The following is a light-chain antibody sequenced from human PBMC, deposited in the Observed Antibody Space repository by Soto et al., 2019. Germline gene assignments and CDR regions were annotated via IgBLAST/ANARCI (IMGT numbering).Light chain of an antibody. J-gene: IGKJ1*01. V-gene: IGKV3-15*01. CDR1: QSVSSN. CDR2: GAS. Sequence: EIVMTQSPATLSVSPGERATLSCRVSQSVSSNLAWYQQKPGQAPRLLIYGASARATGIPARFSGSGSGTEFTLTISSLQSEDFAVYYCQQYNNCPQTFGQGTKVEIK. CDR3: QQYNNCPQT.